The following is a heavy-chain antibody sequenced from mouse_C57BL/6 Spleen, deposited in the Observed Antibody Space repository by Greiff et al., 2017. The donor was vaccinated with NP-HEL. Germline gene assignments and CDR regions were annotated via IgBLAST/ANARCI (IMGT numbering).Heavy chain of an antibody. D-gene: IGHD2-4*01. CDR2: ISYSGSS. CDR1: GYSITSGYD. CDR3: ARGDDYDRFAY. Sequence: EVKLQESGPGMVKPSQSLSLTCTVTGYSITSGYDWHWIRHFPGNKLEWMGYISYSGSSNYNPSLKSRISITHDTSKNHFFLKLNSVTTEDTATYYCARGDDYDRFAYWGQGTLVTVSA. V-gene: IGHV3-1*01. J-gene: IGHJ3*01.